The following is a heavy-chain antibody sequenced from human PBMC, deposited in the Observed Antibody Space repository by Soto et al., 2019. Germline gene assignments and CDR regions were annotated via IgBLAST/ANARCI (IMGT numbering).Heavy chain of an antibody. D-gene: IGHD3-10*01. V-gene: IGHV3-21*01. CDR2: ISSSSSYI. CDR1: GFTFSSYS. Sequence: GGSLRLSCAASGFTFSSYSMNWVRQAPGKGLEWVSSISSSSSYIYYADSVKGRFTISRDNAKNSLYLQMNSLRAEDTAVYYCARVKLAGATFGELFAYYYYGMDVWGQRTTVTVSS. CDR3: ARVKLAGATFGELFAYYYYGMDV. J-gene: IGHJ6*02.